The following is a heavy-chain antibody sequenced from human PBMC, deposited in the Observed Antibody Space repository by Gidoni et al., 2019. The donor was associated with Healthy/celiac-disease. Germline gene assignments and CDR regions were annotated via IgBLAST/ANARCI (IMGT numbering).Heavy chain of an antibody. J-gene: IGHJ6*02. Sequence: QLQLQESGPGLVKPSETLSLTCTVSGGSISSSSYYWGWIRQPPGKGLEWIGSIYSSGSTYYNPSLKSRVTISVDTSKNQFTLKLSSVTAADTAVYYCARSSSNGMDVWGQGTTVTVSS. CDR2: IYSSGST. CDR1: GGSISSSSYY. D-gene: IGHD2-15*01. V-gene: IGHV4-39*07. CDR3: ARSSSNGMDV.